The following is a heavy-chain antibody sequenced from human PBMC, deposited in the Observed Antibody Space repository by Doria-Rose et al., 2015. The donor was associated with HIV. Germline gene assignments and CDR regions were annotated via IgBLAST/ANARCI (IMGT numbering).Heavy chain of an antibody. J-gene: IGHJ4*02. Sequence: VQLVESGGGLVKPGGSLRLSCAASGFTFSSYSMNWVRQAPGKGLEWVSSISSSSSYIYYADSVKVRFTISRDNAKNSLYLQMNSLRAEDTAVYYCARDLAQYYYDSSAFDYWGQGTLVTVSS. V-gene: IGHV3-21*01. D-gene: IGHD3-22*01. CDR2: ISSSSSYI. CDR3: ARDLAQYYYDSSAFDY. CDR1: GFTFSSYS.